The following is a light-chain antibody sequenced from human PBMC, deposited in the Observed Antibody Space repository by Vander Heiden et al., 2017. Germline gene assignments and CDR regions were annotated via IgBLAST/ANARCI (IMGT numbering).Light chain of an antibody. V-gene: IGLV2-14*03. J-gene: IGLJ1*01. CDR3: NSYTTSRTYV. Sequence: QSALAQPASVAGSPGQSIIISCTGTSSDIGFYNYVSWYQHHPGKGPKLIIYDVTLRPSGVSNRFSGSKSGNTASLTISGLQAEDEADYYCNSYTTSRTYVFGSGTKVTVL. CDR2: DVT. CDR1: SSDIGFYNY.